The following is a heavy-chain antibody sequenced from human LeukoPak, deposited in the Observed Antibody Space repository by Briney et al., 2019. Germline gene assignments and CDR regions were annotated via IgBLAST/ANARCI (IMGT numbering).Heavy chain of an antibody. J-gene: IGHJ3*02. CDR3: AKSRLSGINDAFDI. V-gene: IGHV3-23*01. CDR2: ISGSGGST. Sequence: GGSLRLSCVVSGFTFSSYAMSWVRQAPGKGLEWVSGISGSGGSTYYADSVKGRFTISRDNSKNTLYLQMNSLRAEDTALYYCAKSRLSGINDAFDIWGQGTMVTVSS. D-gene: IGHD3-3*01. CDR1: GFTFSSYA.